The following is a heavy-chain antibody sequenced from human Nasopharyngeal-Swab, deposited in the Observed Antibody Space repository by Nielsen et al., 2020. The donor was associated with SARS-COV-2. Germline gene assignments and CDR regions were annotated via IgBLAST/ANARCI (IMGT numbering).Heavy chain of an antibody. V-gene: IGHV3-43*01. CDR3: ARDRSVTSRGYFDY. J-gene: IGHJ4*02. CDR2: ISWDATSI. Sequence: VRQAPGKGLEWVSLISWDATSIYYADSVKGRFTISRDNSKNSLYLQMSSLSAEDTALYYCARDRSVTSRGYFDYWGQGTLVTVSS. D-gene: IGHD1-26*01.